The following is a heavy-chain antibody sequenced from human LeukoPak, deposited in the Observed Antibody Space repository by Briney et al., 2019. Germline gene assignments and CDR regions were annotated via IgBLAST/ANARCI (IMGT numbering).Heavy chain of an antibody. CDR2: IYYSGAT. V-gene: IGHV4-38-2*01. CDR3: AKFGSTSGRGFDP. D-gene: IGHD2-2*01. Sequence: PSETLSLTCAVSGFSISSDSYWGWIRQPPGKGLEWIGTIYYSGATYYSPSPKSRVTISLDTSKNHFSLRLTSVTAADTAVYYCAKFGSTSGRGFDPWGQGTLVTVSS. CDR1: GFSISSDSY. J-gene: IGHJ5*02.